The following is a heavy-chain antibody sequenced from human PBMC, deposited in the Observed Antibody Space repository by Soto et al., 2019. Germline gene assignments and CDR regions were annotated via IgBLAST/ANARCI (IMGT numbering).Heavy chain of an antibody. J-gene: IGHJ4*02. Sequence: GGSLRLSCAASGFTFSNAWMNWVRQAPGKGLEWVGRIKSKTDGGTTDYAAPVKGRFTISRDDSKNTLYLQMNSLRAEDTALYYCATRPPGERYSGVFDWWSQGTLVTVSS. D-gene: IGHD3-3*01. CDR3: ATRPPGERYSGVFDW. CDR1: GFTFSNAW. V-gene: IGHV3-15*07. CDR2: IKSKTDGGTT.